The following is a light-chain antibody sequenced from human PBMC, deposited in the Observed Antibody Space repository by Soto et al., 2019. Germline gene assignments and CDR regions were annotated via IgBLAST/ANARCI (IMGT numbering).Light chain of an antibody. V-gene: IGKV1-9*01. CDR1: QAINTY. CDR3: QHYNSYSEA. CDR2: DAS. Sequence: DIQLTQSPSFLSASVGDRVTITCRASQAINTYLAWYQQKPGKAPKLLIYDASTLKSGVPSRFSGSGSGTESSLTISNLQPEDFATYYCQHYNSYSEAFGQGTKVDIK. J-gene: IGKJ1*01.